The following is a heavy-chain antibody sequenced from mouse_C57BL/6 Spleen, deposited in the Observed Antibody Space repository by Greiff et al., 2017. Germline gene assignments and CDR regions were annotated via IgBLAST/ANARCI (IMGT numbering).Heavy chain of an antibody. V-gene: IGHV1-52*01. CDR2: IDPSDSET. CDR3: ARGKLGPYAMDY. J-gene: IGHJ4*01. D-gene: IGHD4-1*01. Sequence: QVQLQQPGAELVRPGSSVKLSCKASGYTFTSYWMHWVKQRPIQGLEWIGNIDPSDSETHYNQKFKDKATLTVDKSSSTAYMQLSSLTSEDSAVYYCARGKLGPYAMDYWGQGTSVTVSS. CDR1: GYTFTSYW.